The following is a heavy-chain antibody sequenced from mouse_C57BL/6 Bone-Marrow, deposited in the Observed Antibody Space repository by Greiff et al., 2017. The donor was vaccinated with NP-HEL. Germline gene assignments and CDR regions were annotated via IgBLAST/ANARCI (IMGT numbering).Heavy chain of an antibody. D-gene: IGHD2-1*01. CDR1: GYTFTSYW. CDR2: IDPSDSYT. J-gene: IGHJ3*01. V-gene: IGHV1-59*01. CDR3: ASRYYGNYVGFAY. Sequence: QVQLQQPGAELVRPGTSVKLSCKASGYTFTSYWMHWVKQRPGQGLEWIGVIDPSDSYTNYNQKFKGKATLTVDTSSSTAYMQLSSLTSEDSAVYYCASRYYGNYVGFAYWGQGTLVTVSA.